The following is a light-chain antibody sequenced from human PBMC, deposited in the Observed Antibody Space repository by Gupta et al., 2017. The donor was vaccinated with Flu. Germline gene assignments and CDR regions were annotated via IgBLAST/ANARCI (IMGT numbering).Light chain of an antibody. J-gene: IGLJ2*01. CDR1: SSNLGNNP. V-gene: IGLV1-44*01. Sequence: VAVSCSGTSSNLGNNPVNWYQQLPGTAPKLLIYGNNLRPSGVPDRFSGSKSATSASVTISGLQSEDEADYSCASWDDNKDGVVFGGGTKLTVL. CDR3: ASWDDNKDGVV. CDR2: GNN.